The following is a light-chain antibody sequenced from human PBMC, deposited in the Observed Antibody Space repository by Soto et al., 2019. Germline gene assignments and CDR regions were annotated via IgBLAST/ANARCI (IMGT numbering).Light chain of an antibody. CDR3: QHYNSYSEFS. J-gene: IGKJ3*01. CDR2: KAS. CDR1: QSINSW. Sequence: DIQMNQSPSTVSASLGDRLTITCRASQSINSWLAWYQQKPGKAPKLLIYKASTLESGVPSRFSGSGSGTEFTLTISCLQPDDFATYYCQHYNSYSEFSFGPGSNVAI. V-gene: IGKV1-5*03.